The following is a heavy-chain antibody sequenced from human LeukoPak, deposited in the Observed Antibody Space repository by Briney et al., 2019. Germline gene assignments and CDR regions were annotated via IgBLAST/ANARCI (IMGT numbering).Heavy chain of an antibody. CDR3: ARSWGVVRGVIGY. V-gene: IGHV4-39*01. J-gene: IGHJ4*02. CDR2: IYYSGST. D-gene: IGHD3-10*01. CDR1: GGSLSSSSYY. Sequence: SETLSLTCTVSGGSLSSSSYYWGWIRQPPGKGLEWIGSIYYSGSTYYNPSLKSRVTISVDTSENQFSLKLSSVTAADTAVYYCARSWGVVRGVIGYWGQGTLVTVSS.